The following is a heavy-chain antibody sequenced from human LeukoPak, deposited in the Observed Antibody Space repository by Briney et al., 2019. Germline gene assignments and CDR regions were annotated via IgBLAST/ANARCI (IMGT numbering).Heavy chain of an antibody. Sequence: PGGSLRLSCAASGFTFSSYAMSWVRQAPGKGLEWVSSISGSGGYTYYADSVKGRFTISRDNSKNTLYLQMNSLRAEDTAVYYCATRGDILTGYPYYFDYWGQGTLVTVSS. D-gene: IGHD3-9*01. J-gene: IGHJ4*02. CDR1: GFTFSSYA. CDR3: ATRGDILTGYPYYFDY. CDR2: ISGSGGYT. V-gene: IGHV3-23*01.